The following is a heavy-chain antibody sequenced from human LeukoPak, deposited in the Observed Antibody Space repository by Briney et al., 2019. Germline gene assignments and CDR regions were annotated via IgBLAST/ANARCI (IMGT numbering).Heavy chain of an antibody. CDR1: GFTFSSYA. J-gene: IGHJ4*02. Sequence: PGGSLRLSCVASGFTFSSYAMSWVRQAPGKGLEWVSAISGSGDNTYYADSVKGRFTISRDNSKNTLYVQMNSLRGEDTAVYYCAKDRALQDSMFDLEYWGQGTLVTVSS. D-gene: IGHD3-10*02. CDR3: AKDRALQDSMFDLEY. V-gene: IGHV3-23*01. CDR2: ISGSGDNT.